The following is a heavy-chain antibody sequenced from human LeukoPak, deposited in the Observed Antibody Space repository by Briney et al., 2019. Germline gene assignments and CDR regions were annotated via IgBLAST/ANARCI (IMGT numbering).Heavy chain of an antibody. CDR1: GYTYTSYY. Sequence: SVNLSCRASGYTYTSYYMHWVRDAPGQGLEGVGIINPSGNSISYAQKFQGRVTMTRDMSTSTVYMELRSVRFEDTAVYYCAREYPADYGGLTNPDFDYWGQGTLVTVSS. CDR2: INPSGNSI. D-gene: IGHD4-23*01. CDR3: AREYPADYGGLTNPDFDY. J-gene: IGHJ4*02. V-gene: IGHV1-46*01.